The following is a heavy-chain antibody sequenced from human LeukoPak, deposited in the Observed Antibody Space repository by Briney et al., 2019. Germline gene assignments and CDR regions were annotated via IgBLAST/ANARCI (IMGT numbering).Heavy chain of an antibody. CDR1: GFTFSSYG. D-gene: IGHD2-15*01. CDR2: ISSSTTYI. CDR3: ARDVGYWYFDL. Sequence: GGSLRLSCAASGFTFSSYGMNWVRQAPGKGLEWVSSISSSTTYIYYADSVKGRFTISRDNAKNSLYLQMNSLRAEDTAVYYCARDVGYWYFDLWSRGTLVTVSS. V-gene: IGHV3-21*01. J-gene: IGHJ2*01.